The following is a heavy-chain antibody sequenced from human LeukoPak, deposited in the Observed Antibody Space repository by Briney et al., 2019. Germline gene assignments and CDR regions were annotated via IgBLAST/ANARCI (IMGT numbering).Heavy chain of an antibody. V-gene: IGHV3-48*03. CDR2: ISSSGDTI. Sequence: PGGSLRLSCAASEFTFSSYEMNWVRQAPGKGLEWVSYISSSGDTIYNADSVKGRFTISRDNGKNSLYLQMNSLRAEDTAVYYCVRELKLAAAGEDYFDYWGQGTLVTVSS. CDR3: VRELKLAAAGEDYFDY. CDR1: EFTFSSYE. D-gene: IGHD6-13*01. J-gene: IGHJ4*02.